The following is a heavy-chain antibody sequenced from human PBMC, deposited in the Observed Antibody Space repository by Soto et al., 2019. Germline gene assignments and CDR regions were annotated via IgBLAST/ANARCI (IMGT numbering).Heavy chain of an antibody. CDR1: GFTVSNSS. CDR3: ARDMATQGAY. D-gene: IGHD5-12*01. V-gene: IGHV3-66*01. J-gene: IGHJ4*02. Sequence: EVQLVESGGGLVQPGGSLRLSCAASGFTVSNSSMTWVRQAPGKGLEWVSVIYTAGSTFYADSVKGRFTISRDTSKNTVYLQMNSLRAEDTAVYYCARDMATQGAYWGQGALVTVSS. CDR2: IYTAGST.